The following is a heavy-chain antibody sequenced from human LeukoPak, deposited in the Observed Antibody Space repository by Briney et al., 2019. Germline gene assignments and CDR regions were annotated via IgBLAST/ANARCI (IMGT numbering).Heavy chain of an antibody. CDR3: ASAYEGRAYYYDSSGYSGFDY. CDR1: GGTFSSYA. V-gene: IGHV1-69*06. CDR2: IIPIFGTA. D-gene: IGHD3-22*01. Sequence: SVKVSCKASGGTFSSYAISWVRQAPGQGLEWMGGIIPIFGTANYAQKFQGRVTITADKSTSTAYMELSSLRSEDTAVYYCASAYEGRAYYYDSSGYSGFDYWGQGTLVTVSS. J-gene: IGHJ4*02.